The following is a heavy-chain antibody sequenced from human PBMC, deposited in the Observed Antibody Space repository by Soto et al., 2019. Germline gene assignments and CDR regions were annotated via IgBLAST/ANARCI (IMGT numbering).Heavy chain of an antibody. CDR2: ISGSGGST. D-gene: IGHD1-26*01. J-gene: IGHJ3*02. Sequence: GSLRPSFAASGFTFSSYAMSWVRQAPGEGLEWVSAISGSGGSTYYADSVKGRFTIARDNSKNTLYLQMNSLRAEDTAVYYCARLASPVELLDAFDIWGQGTMVTVSS. V-gene: IGHV3-23*01. CDR3: ARLASPVELLDAFDI. CDR1: GFTFSSYA.